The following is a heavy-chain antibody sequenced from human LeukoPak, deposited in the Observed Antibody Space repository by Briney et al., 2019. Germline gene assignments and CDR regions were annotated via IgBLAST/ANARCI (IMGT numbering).Heavy chain of an antibody. Sequence: GGSLRLSCAASGFIVSSTYMNWVRQAPGKGLELVSLIYSGGTTNYADSVKGRFTISRDNSKNTLYLQMNSLRAEDTAVYYCARGRDESGSYYFDYWGQGTLVTVSS. CDR1: GFIVSSTY. V-gene: IGHV3-66*01. CDR3: ARGRDESGSYYFDY. J-gene: IGHJ4*02. CDR2: IYSGGTT. D-gene: IGHD1-26*01.